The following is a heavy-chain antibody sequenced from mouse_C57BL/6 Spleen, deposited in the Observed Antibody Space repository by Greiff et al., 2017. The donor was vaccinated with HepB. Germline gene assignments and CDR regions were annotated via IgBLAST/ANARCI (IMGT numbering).Heavy chain of an antibody. CDR2: ISDGGSYT. CDR1: GFTFSSYA. Sequence: EVPLVESGGGLVKPGGSLKLSCAASGFTFSSYAMSWVRQTPEKRLEWVATISDGGSYTYYPDNVTGRFTIARDNAKNNLYLQMSHLKSEDTAMYYCARGGVKRNFDYWGQGTTLTVSS. D-gene: IGHD1-3*01. J-gene: IGHJ2*01. CDR3: ARGGVKRNFDY. V-gene: IGHV5-4*01.